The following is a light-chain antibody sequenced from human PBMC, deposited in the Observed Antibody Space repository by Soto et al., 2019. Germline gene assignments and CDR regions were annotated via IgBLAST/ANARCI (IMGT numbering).Light chain of an antibody. J-gene: IGKJ3*01. Sequence: EVVLTQSPATLSLPPGESATLSCRTSQTDSNYLAWYQQKPGQAPRLLIYDVSTRETGIPARFSGGGSEADFTLTISSLEPEDFAMYYCQQYSASPRTFGPGTKVDIK. CDR3: QQYSASPRT. CDR2: DVS. V-gene: IGKV3-11*01. CDR1: QTDSNY.